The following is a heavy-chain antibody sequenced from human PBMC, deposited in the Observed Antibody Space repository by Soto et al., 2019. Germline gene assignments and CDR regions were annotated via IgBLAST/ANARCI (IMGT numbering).Heavy chain of an antibody. D-gene: IGHD2-15*01. CDR2: ISSDGSST. V-gene: IGHV3-74*01. Sequence: GGSLILSCVASGFTFSNYWMHWVRQAPGKGLEWVSRISSDGSSTTYADSVKGRFTISRDNAENSLHLQMNSLRAEDTAVYYCESFRFCREDGCYPWFDYWGRGTLVTVSS. J-gene: IGHJ4*02. CDR3: ESFRFCREDGCYPWFDY. CDR1: GFTFSNYW.